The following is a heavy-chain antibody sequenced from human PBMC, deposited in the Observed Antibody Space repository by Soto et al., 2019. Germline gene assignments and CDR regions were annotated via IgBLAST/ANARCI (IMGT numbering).Heavy chain of an antibody. V-gene: IGHV1-69*01. D-gene: IGHD6-6*01. Sequence: QVQLVQSGAEVKKPGSSVKVSCKASGGTFSSYAISWVRQAPGQGLEWMGGIIPIFGTANYAQKFQGRVTITAAESTSTAYMELSSLRSEDTAVYYCARETDSSSSLTLYYYSYGMDVWGQWTTVTVSS. J-gene: IGHJ6*02. CDR3: ARETDSSSSLTLYYYSYGMDV. CDR1: GGTFSSYA. CDR2: IIPIFGTA.